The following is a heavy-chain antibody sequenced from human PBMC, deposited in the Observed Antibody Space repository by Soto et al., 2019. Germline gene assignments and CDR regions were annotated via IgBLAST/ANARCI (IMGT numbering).Heavy chain of an antibody. CDR1: GFTFRTYT. J-gene: IGHJ6*02. Sequence: GGSLRLSCAASGFTFRTYTMSWVRQAPGKGLEWVSSITSSSSYIYEADSVKGRFTISRDNARNSLYLQMNSLRAEDTAVYSCARDVGGYCSGGRCYSDGMDVWGQGTTVTVSS. D-gene: IGHD2-15*01. CDR3: ARDVGGYCSGGRCYSDGMDV. CDR2: ITSSSSYI. V-gene: IGHV3-21*01.